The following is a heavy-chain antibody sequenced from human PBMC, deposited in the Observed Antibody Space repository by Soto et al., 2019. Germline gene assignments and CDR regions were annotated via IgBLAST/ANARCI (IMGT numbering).Heavy chain of an antibody. CDR2: ISGRGGSS. Sequence: EVQLLESGGDLVQPGGSLRLSCAASGFSFSSYAMVWVRQAPGKGLEWVSVISGRGGSSYFADSVKGRFTISRDNSKNVLSLEMNSPRVEDTAKYFCAKGSIEYSASIDYWGQGTLVLVSS. CDR1: GFSFSSYA. CDR3: AKGSIEYSASIDY. J-gene: IGHJ4*02. V-gene: IGHV3-23*01. D-gene: IGHD5-12*01.